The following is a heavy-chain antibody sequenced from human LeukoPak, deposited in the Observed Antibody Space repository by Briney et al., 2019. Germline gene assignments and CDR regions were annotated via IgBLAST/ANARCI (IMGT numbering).Heavy chain of an antibody. CDR1: GFTFDDYA. J-gene: IGHJ6*03. CDR2: ISWNSGSI. CDR3: AKGSPYYYYYMDV. D-gene: IGHD6-6*01. Sequence: GGSLRLSCAASGFTFDDYAMHWVRQAPGKGLEWVSGISWNSGSIGYADSVKGRFTISRDNAKNSLYLQMNSLRAEDTALYYCAKGSPYYYYYMDVWGKGTTVTISS. V-gene: IGHV3-9*01.